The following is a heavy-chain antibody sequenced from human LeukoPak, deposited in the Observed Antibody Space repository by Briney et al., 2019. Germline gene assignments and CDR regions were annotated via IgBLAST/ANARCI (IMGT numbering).Heavy chain of an antibody. D-gene: IGHD5-12*01. CDR3: AREIVTTTTFDS. V-gene: IGHV3-21*01. J-gene: IGHJ4*02. CDR2: ISSSSSYI. Sequence: GGSLRLSCVASGFTFDDYGMSWVRQAPGKGLEWVSSISSSSSYIYYADSVKGRFTISRDNAKKSLFLQMNSLRAEDTAVYYCAREIVTTTTFDSWGQGTLVTVSS. CDR1: GFTFDDYG.